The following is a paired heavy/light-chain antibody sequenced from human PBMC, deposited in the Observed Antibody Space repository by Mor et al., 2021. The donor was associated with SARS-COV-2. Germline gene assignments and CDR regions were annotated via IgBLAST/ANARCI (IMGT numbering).Light chain of an antibody. CDR1: SSNIGTNT. CDR3: AAWDDGLNGLNYV. Sequence: QSVLTQPPSASGTPGQRVTISCSGSSSNIGTNTVNWYQHLPGTAPKLLIYSNDQRPSGVPDRFSGSKSGTSASLAISGLQSEDEADYYCAAWDDGLNGLNYVFGTGTKVTVL. J-gene: IGLJ1*01. CDR2: SND. V-gene: IGLV1-44*01.
Heavy chain of an antibody. CDR1: GGSISNSY. CDR2: IYTSGNT. J-gene: IGHJ4*02. Sequence: QVQLQESGPGLVKPSETLSLSCTVSGGSISNSYWSWIRQPPGKGLEWIGSIYTSGNTNYNPSLKSRVTISIDTFNDQFSLKLTSVTAADTAVYYCARHGGWEADDWGQGTLVTVSS. V-gene: IGHV4-4*09. D-gene: IGHD1-26*01. CDR3: ARHGGWEADD.